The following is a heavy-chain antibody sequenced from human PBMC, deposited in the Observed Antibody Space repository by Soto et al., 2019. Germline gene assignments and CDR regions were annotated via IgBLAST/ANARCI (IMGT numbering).Heavy chain of an antibody. D-gene: IGHD3-10*01. J-gene: IGHJ4*02. CDR2: INAAIGNT. Sequence: QVQLVQSGAEEKKPGASVKVSCKASGSTFTNYAMHWVRQAPGQRLEWMGWINAAIGNTKYSQKFQGSVTITRDTSANTAYMELSSLRSEDTAVYYCARRNVYGSGSYSFDYWGQGTLVTVSS. V-gene: IGHV1-3*05. CDR3: ARRNVYGSGSYSFDY. CDR1: GSTFTNYA.